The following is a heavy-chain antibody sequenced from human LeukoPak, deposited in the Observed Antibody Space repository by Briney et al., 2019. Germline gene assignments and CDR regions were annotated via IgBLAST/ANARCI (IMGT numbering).Heavy chain of an antibody. V-gene: IGHV6-1*01. CDR3: ARISRIAVAGTIYYYYGMDV. Sequence: SQTLSLTCAISGDSVSSNSAAWNWIRQSPSRGLEWLGRTYYRSKWYSDYAVSVKSRITINPDTSKNQFSLQLGSVTPEDTAVYYCARISRIAVAGTIYYYYGMDVWGQGTTATVSS. D-gene: IGHD6-19*01. J-gene: IGHJ6*02. CDR1: GDSVSSNSAA. CDR2: TYYRSKWYS.